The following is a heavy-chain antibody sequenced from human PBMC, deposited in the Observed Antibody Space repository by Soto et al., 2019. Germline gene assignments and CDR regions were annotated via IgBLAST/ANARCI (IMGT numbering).Heavy chain of an antibody. V-gene: IGHV1-2*02. CDR2: ISPKSGGT. J-gene: IGHJ4*02. D-gene: IGHD3-9*01. CDR3: ARPPGYISDWYYFDL. Sequence: RASVKVSCKASGYSFIDYYMHWLRQAAGQGFEGMGRISPKSGGTNYAQKFEGRVTMTWDTSLNTAYMELSSLISEDTAVYSCARPPGYISDWYYFDLWGQGTLVTVSS. CDR1: GYSFIDYY.